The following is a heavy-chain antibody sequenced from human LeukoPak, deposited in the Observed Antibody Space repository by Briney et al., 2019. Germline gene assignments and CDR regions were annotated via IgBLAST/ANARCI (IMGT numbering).Heavy chain of an antibody. CDR2: ITGSTGST. CDR1: GFTFSSYA. Sequence: GGSLRLSCTASGFTFSSYAMTWVRQPPGKGLEGVSSITGSTGSTYYADSVKGRFTISRDNSKNTLYLQMNSLRAEDTAVYYCAKRYSGSSGLYNFDYWGQGTLVTVSS. V-gene: IGHV3-23*01. J-gene: IGHJ4*02. D-gene: IGHD1-26*01. CDR3: AKRYSGSSGLYNFDY.